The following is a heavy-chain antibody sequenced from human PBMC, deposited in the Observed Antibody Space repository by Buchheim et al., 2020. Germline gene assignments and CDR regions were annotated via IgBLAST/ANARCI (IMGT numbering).Heavy chain of an antibody. CDR3: ARDSQQWLVLGYYYGMDV. J-gene: IGHJ6*02. V-gene: IGHV3-66*01. Sequence: EVQLVESGGGLVQPGGSLRLSCAASGFTVSSNYMSWVRQAPGKGLEWVSVIYSGGSTYYADSVKGRFTISRDNSKNTLYLQMNSLRAEDTAVYYCARDSQQWLVLGYYYGMDVWGQGTT. CDR2: IYSGGST. CDR1: GFTVSSNY. D-gene: IGHD6-19*01.